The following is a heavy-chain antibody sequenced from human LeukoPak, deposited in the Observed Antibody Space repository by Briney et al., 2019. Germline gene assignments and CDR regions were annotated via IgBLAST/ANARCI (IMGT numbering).Heavy chain of an antibody. D-gene: IGHD3-3*01. CDR2: ILYERSNK. J-gene: IGHJ5*02. CDR1: GLTFKNYA. Sequence: GGSLRLSCAGSGLTFKNYALHWLPHAPGRGRECVAAILYERSNKDYADSVKGRFTISRDNSHNTVFLQMNSLRTEDTAVYFCARGKGIRYLEWLLSYHWGQGTLVTVSS. V-gene: IGHV3-30-3*01. CDR3: ARGKGIRYLEWLLSYH.